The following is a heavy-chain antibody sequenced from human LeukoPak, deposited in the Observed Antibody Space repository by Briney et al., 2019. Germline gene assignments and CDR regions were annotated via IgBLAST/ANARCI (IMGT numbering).Heavy chain of an antibody. V-gene: IGHV1-69*13. Sequence: ASVKVSCKASGGTFSSYTINWVRQAPGQGLEWMGGIIPDFGTANYVQKFQGRVTITADESTSTAYMELSSLRSEDTAVYYCARGPVGVVGAGVPAVNWFDPWGQGTLVTVSS. CDR2: IIPDFGTA. CDR1: GGTFSSYT. CDR3: ARGPVGVVGAGVPAVNWFDP. J-gene: IGHJ5*02. D-gene: IGHD1-26*01.